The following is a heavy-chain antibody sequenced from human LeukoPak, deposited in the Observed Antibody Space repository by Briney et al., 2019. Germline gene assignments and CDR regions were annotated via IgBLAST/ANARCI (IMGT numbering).Heavy chain of an antibody. Sequence: PSETRSLTCALYGGSFSGFYWSWIRHPPGKGLVWIGEINHSGSTNYNPSLKSRVTISVDTSKDQFSLKLSSVTAADTAVYYCARGRRYYYGSGSNNWFDPWGQGTLVTVSS. CDR1: GGSFSGFY. CDR2: INHSGST. D-gene: IGHD3-10*01. J-gene: IGHJ5*02. CDR3: ARGRRYYYGSGSNNWFDP. V-gene: IGHV4-34*01.